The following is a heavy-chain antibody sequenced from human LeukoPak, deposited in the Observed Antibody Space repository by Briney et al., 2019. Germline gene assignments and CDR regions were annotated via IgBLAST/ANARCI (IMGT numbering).Heavy chain of an antibody. J-gene: IGHJ6*03. CDR1: GGSFSGYY. V-gene: IGHV4-34*01. CDR3: ASSSGGSWYYYYYMDV. Sequence: SETLSLTCAVYGGSFSGYYWSWIRQPPGKWLEWIGEINHSGSTNYNPSLKSRVTISVDTSKNQFSLKLSSVTAADTAVYYCASSSGGSWYYYYYMDVWGKGTTVTVSS. CDR2: INHSGST. D-gene: IGHD2-15*01.